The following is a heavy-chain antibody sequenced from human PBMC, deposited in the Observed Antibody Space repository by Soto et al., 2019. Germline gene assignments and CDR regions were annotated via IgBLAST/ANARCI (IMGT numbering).Heavy chain of an antibody. J-gene: IGHJ6*03. Sequence: ASVKVSCKASGYTFTGYYMHWVRQAPGQGLEWMGWINPNSGGTNYAQKFQGWVTMTRDTSISTAYMELSRLRSDDTAVYYCAREGIAAQMTDYYYYMDVWGKGTTVTVSS. V-gene: IGHV1-2*04. D-gene: IGHD6-13*01. CDR1: GYTFTGYY. CDR3: AREGIAAQMTDYYYYMDV. CDR2: INPNSGGT.